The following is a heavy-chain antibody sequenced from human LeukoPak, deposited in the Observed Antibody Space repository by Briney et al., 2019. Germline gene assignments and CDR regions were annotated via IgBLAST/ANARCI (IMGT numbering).Heavy chain of an antibody. CDR3: ARGLAYYDFWSGFL. CDR2: IYYSGST. Sequence: SETLSLTCTVSGGSISSYYWSWIRQPPGKGLEWIGYIYYSGSTNYNPSLKSRVTISVDTSKNQFSLKLSSVTAAATAVYYCARGLAYYDFWSGFLWGQGTLVTVSS. J-gene: IGHJ4*02. D-gene: IGHD3-3*01. CDR1: GGSISSYY. V-gene: IGHV4-59*01.